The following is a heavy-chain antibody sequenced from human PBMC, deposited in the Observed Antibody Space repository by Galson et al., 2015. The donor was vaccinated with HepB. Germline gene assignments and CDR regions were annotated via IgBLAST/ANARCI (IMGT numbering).Heavy chain of an antibody. D-gene: IGHD2-8*01. CDR1: GGSISSSSYY. CDR3: ARRDSGLYLVSG. Sequence: SETLSLTCTVSGGSISSSSYYWGWIRQPPGKGLEWIGSIYYSGSTYYNPSLKSRVTISVDTSKNQFSLKLSPVTAADTAVYYCARRDSGLYLVSGWGQGTLVTVSS. V-gene: IGHV4-39*01. CDR2: IYYSGST. J-gene: IGHJ4*02.